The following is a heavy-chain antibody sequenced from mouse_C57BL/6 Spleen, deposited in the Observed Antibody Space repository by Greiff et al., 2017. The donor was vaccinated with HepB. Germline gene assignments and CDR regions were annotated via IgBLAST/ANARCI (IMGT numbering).Heavy chain of an antibody. V-gene: IGHV1-80*01. D-gene: IGHD1-1*01. Sequence: VQLKQSGAELVKPGASVKISCKASGYAFSSYWMNWVKQRPGKGLEWIGQIYPGDGDTNYNGKFKGKATLTADKSSSTAYMQLSSLTSEDSAVYFWARGGYYGSSYRVAYWGQGTLVTVSA. CDR1: GYAFSSYW. J-gene: IGHJ3*01. CDR2: IYPGDGDT. CDR3: ARGGYYGSSYRVAY.